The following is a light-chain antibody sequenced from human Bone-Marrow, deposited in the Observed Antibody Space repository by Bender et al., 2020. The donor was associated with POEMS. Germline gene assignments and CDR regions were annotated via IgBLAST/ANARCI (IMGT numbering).Light chain of an antibody. CDR2: EDN. J-gene: IGLJ2*01. V-gene: IGLV6-57*04. Sequence: FKLTQPHSVSDSPGKTVTISCSRSSGSISNNYVQWFQQRPGSAPTTVISEDNQRPSGVPDRFSGSIDTSSNSASLTISGLKTEDEADYYCQSYEGTNFVFGGGTKLTVL. CDR1: SGSISNNY. CDR3: QSYEGTNFV.